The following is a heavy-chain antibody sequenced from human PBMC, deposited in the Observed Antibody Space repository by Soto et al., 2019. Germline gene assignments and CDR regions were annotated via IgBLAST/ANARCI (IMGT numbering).Heavy chain of an antibody. CDR2: IWYDGSNK. CDR3: ARGEINSNLLYYYYGMDV. D-gene: IGHD4-4*01. CDR1: GFTFSSYG. Sequence: GGSLRLSCAASGFTFSSYGMHWVRQAPGKGLEWVAVIWYDGSNKYYADSMKGRFTISRDNSKNTLYLQMNSLRAEDTAVYYCARGEINSNLLYYYYGMDVWGQGTTVTVSS. V-gene: IGHV3-33*01. J-gene: IGHJ6*02.